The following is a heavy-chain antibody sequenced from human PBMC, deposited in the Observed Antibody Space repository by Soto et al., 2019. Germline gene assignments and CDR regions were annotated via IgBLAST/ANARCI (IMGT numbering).Heavy chain of an antibody. Sequence: PGGSLRLSCAASGFTFSNAWMNWVRQAPGKGLEWVCRIKSKTDGGTTDYAAPVKGRFTISRDDSKNTLYLQMNSLKTEDTAVYYCTTDRVASLPFYDSSGYCHYWGQGTLVTVSS. CDR1: GFTFSNAW. CDR3: TTDRVASLPFYDSSGYCHY. D-gene: IGHD3-22*01. J-gene: IGHJ4*02. CDR2: IKSKTDGGTT. V-gene: IGHV3-15*07.